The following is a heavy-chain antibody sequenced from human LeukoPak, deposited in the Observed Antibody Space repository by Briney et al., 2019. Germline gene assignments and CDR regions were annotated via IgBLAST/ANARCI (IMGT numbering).Heavy chain of an antibody. Sequence: GGSLRLSCAASRFTFSNYAMSWVRQAPGKGLEWVSVIGGNGGDTYYADSVKGRFTISRDNSKNTLYLQMNSLRAEDTAVYYCAKDKVEGHYFAGFQDYTDVWGKGTTVTVSS. CDR1: RFTFSNYA. CDR2: IGGNGGDT. J-gene: IGHJ6*03. CDR3: AKDKVEGHYFAGFQDYTDV. V-gene: IGHV3-23*01. D-gene: IGHD3-9*01.